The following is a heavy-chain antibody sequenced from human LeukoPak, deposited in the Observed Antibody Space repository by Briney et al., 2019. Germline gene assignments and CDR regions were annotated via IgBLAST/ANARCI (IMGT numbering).Heavy chain of an antibody. CDR1: GFTFSSYS. Sequence: GGSLRLSCAASGFTFSSYSMNWVRQAPGKGLEWVSSISSSSSYIYYADSVKGRFTISRDNAKNSLYLQMNSLRAEDTAVYYCARVDELLYSGFDYWGQGTLVTVSS. CDR3: ARVDELLYSGFDY. J-gene: IGHJ4*02. CDR2: ISSSSSYI. D-gene: IGHD2-2*02. V-gene: IGHV3-21*01.